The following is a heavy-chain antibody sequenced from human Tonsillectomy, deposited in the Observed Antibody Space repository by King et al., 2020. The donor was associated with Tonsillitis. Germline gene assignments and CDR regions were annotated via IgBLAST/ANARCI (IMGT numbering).Heavy chain of an antibody. CDR3: ASFYYDSSGYYYVADY. CDR2: IIPIFGTA. CDR1: GGTFSSYA. Sequence: VQLVESGAEVKKPGSSVKVSCKASGGTFSSYAISWVRQAPGQGLEWMGGIIPIFGTANYAQKFQGSVTITADESTSTAYMELSSLRSEETAVYYCASFYYDSSGYYYVADYWGQGTLVTVSS. D-gene: IGHD3-22*01. J-gene: IGHJ4*02. V-gene: IGHV1-69*01.